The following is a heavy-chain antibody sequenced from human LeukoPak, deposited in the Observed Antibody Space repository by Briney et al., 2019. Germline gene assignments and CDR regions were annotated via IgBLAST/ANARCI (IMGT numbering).Heavy chain of an antibody. Sequence: GSSVKVSCKASGYTFTSYAMHWVRQAPGQRLEWMGWINAGNGNTKYSQKFQGRVTTTRDTSASTAYMELSSLRSEDTAVYYCARDPIPGYSYGYYYYYGMDVWGQGTTVTVSS. CDR3: ARDPIPGYSYGYYYYYGMDV. CDR1: GYTFTSYA. V-gene: IGHV1-3*01. J-gene: IGHJ6*02. D-gene: IGHD5-18*01. CDR2: INAGNGNT.